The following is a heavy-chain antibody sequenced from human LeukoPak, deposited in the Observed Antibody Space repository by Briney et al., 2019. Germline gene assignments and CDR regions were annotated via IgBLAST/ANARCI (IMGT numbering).Heavy chain of an antibody. CDR2: IYYSGST. D-gene: IGHD1-14*01. CDR1: GGSISSSSYY. CDR3: ARARRTRNHASNFDY. J-gene: IGHJ4*02. Sequence: PSETLSLTCTVSGGSISSSSYYWSWIRQPPGKGLEWIGYIYYSGSTNYNPSLKSRVTISVDTSKNQFSLKLSSVTAADTAVYYCARARRTRNHASNFDYWGQGTLVTVSS. V-gene: IGHV4-61*01.